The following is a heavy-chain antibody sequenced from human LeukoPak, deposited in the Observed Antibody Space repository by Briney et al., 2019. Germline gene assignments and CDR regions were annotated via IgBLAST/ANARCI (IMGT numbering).Heavy chain of an antibody. Sequence: SETLSLTCTVSGGSISSGGYYWSWIRQHPGKGLEWIGYIYYSGSTYYNPSLKSRVTISVDTSKNQFSLKLSSVTAADTAVYYCARVGLLWGGYYIGWFDPWGQGTLVTVS. CDR2: IYYSGST. CDR1: GGSISSGGYY. D-gene: IGHD3-3*01. V-gene: IGHV4-31*03. CDR3: ARVGLLWGGYYIGWFDP. J-gene: IGHJ5*02.